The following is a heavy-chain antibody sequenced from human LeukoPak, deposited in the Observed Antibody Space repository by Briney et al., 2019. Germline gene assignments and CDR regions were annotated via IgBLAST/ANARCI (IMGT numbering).Heavy chain of an antibody. D-gene: IGHD1-26*01. CDR2: FYYSGST. J-gene: IGHJ2*01. Sequence: PSETLSLTCTVSGGSISSYYWSWTRQPPGKGLEWIAYFYYSGSTDYNPSLKSRVTISVDTSKNQFSLKLSSVTAADTAVYYCARRRVGASDWYFDLRGRGTLATVSS. V-gene: IGHV4-59*08. CDR1: GGSISSYY. CDR3: ARRRVGASDWYFDL.